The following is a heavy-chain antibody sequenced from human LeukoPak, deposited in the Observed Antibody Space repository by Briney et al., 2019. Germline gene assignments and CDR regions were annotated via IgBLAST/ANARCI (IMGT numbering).Heavy chain of an antibody. V-gene: IGHV3-30*18. CDR2: ISYDGSNK. CDR1: GFTLSSYG. D-gene: IGHD1-26*01. Sequence: PGGSLRLSCAASGFTLSSYGMHWVRQAPGKGLEWVAVISYDGSNKYYADSVKGRFTISRDNSKNTLYLQMNSLRAEDTAVYYCAKDLSRGELYYYGMDVWGQGTTVTVSS. J-gene: IGHJ6*02. CDR3: AKDLSRGELYYYGMDV.